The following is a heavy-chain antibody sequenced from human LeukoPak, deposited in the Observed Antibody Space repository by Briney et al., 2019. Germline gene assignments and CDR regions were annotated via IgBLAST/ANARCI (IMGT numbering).Heavy chain of an antibody. CDR2: ISAYNGNT. D-gene: IGHD5-18*01. V-gene: IGHV1-18*01. CDR3: ARTYSQRNTYYFDY. J-gene: IGHJ4*02. CDR1: GYTFTSYG. Sequence: GASVKVSCKASGYTFTSYGISWVRQAPGQGLEWMGWISAYNGNTNYAQKLQGRVTMTRDMSTSTVYMELSSLTAEDTAVYFCARTYSQRNTYYFDYWGQGTLVTVTS.